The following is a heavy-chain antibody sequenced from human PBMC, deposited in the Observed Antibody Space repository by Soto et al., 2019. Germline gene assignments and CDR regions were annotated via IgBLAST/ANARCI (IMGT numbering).Heavy chain of an antibody. CDR1: GYSFTSYW. Sequence: GESLKISCKGSGYSFTSYWISWVRQMPGKGLEWMGRIDPSDSYTNYSPSFQGHVTISADKSISTAYLQWSSLKASDTAMYYCARRPLGLLGTHYGMDVWGQGTTVTVSS. D-gene: IGHD2-21*01. J-gene: IGHJ6*02. V-gene: IGHV5-10-1*01. CDR3: ARRPLGLLGTHYGMDV. CDR2: IDPSDSYT.